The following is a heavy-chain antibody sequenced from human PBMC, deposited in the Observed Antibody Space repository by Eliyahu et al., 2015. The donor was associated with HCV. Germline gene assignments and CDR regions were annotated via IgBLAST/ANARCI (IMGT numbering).Heavy chain of an antibody. D-gene: IGHD1-26*01. Sequence: QLQESGPGLLKPSQTLXXXXXXSGGSLRSGDYYWTWIRHHPGKGLEWLGHISNSETTYYKPSLKSRVAISLDTSKNQFSLELTSLTAADTAVYYCARDSRGNLVDWGQGTLVTVSA. CDR3: ARDSRGNLVD. CDR1: GGSLRSGDYY. V-gene: IGHV4-31*03. J-gene: IGHJ4*02. CDR2: ISNSETT.